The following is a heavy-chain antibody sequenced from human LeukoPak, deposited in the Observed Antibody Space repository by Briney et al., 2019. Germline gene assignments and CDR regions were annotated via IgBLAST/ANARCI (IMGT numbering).Heavy chain of an antibody. V-gene: IGHV3-21*01. CDR2: ISSSSSSI. Sequence: GGSLRLSCAASGFTFSSYSMNWVRQAPGKGLEWVASISSSSSSIYYADSVKGRFTISRDNAKNSLYLQMNSLRAEDTAVYYCARVTGLQLVQGLDYWGQGTLVTVPS. D-gene: IGHD6-13*01. CDR1: GFTFSSYS. CDR3: ARVTGLQLVQGLDY. J-gene: IGHJ4*02.